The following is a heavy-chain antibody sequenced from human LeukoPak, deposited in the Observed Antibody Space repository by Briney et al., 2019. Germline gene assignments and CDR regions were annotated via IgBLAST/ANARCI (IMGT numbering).Heavy chain of an antibody. CDR2: INSDGYSI. Sequence: GGSLRLSCAASGFTFSGYWMHWVRQAPGKGLVWVSRINSDGYSITYAESVKGRFTISRDNAKNTLYLQMNSLIAEDTAVYFCTRAGYSSGFDSWGQGARVTVSS. D-gene: IGHD6-19*01. CDR3: TRAGYSSGFDS. CDR1: GFTFSGYW. J-gene: IGHJ5*01. V-gene: IGHV3-74*03.